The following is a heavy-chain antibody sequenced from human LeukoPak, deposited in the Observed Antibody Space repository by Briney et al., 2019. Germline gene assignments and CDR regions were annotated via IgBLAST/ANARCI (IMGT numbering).Heavy chain of an antibody. V-gene: IGHV1-46*01. J-gene: IGHJ5*02. CDR2: ISPSGGST. D-gene: IGHD3-10*01. CDR1: GYTFTSYY. CDR3: ARMGRSGTYCNAWFDP. Sequence: GASVKVSCKASGYTFTSYYIHWVRQAPGQGLEWMGIISPSGGSTRYAQKFQGRVTMTRDTSTSTVYMELSSLRSEDTAVYYCARMGRSGTYCNAWFDPWGQGTLVTVSS.